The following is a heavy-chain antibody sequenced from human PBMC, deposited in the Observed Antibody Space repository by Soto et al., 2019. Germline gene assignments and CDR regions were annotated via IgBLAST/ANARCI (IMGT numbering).Heavy chain of an antibody. J-gene: IGHJ4*02. D-gene: IGHD3-16*02. CDR2: IIPIFGTA. V-gene: IGHV1-69*06. CDR1: GGTFSSYA. Sequence: SVKVSCKASGGTFSSYAISWVRQAPGQGLEWVGGIIPIFGTANYAQKFQGRVTITADKSTSTAYMELSSLRSEDTAVYYCARWYYDYVWGSYRYFDYWGQGTLVTVSS. CDR3: ARWYYDYVWGSYRYFDY.